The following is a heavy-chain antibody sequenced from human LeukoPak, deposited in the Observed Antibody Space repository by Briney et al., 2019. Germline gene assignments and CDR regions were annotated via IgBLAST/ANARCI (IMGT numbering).Heavy chain of an antibody. V-gene: IGHV4-4*02. Sequence: NPSGTLSLTCAVSGGSISSSNWWSWVRQPPGKGLEWIGEIYHSGSTNYNPSLKSRVTISVDTSKNQFSLKLSSVTAADTAVYYCAMTYYDFWSGSHAFDIWGQGTMVTVSS. CDR3: AMTYYDFWSGSHAFDI. D-gene: IGHD3-3*01. CDR1: GGSISSSNW. J-gene: IGHJ3*02. CDR2: IYHSGST.